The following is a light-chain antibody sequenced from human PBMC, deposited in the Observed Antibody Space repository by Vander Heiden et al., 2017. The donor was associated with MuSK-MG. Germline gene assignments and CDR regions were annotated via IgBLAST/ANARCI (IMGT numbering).Light chain of an antibody. V-gene: IGLV7-46*01. CDR2: ETT. CDR3: LLSYSGARG. J-gene: IGLJ3*02. Sequence: QAVVTQEPSLTVSPGGTVTLTCGSSTGAVTSGHYPYWFQQKPGQAPRTRMSETTNKHSWTPAWFSGSLLGGKAALTLSGAQPEDESYYYCLLSYSGARGFGGGTNLTVL. CDR1: TGAVTSGHY.